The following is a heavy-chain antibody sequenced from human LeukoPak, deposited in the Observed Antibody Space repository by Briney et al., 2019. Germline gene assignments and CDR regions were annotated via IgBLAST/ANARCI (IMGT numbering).Heavy chain of an antibody. D-gene: IGHD3-22*01. Sequence: SETLSLTCAVSGGSISSPNWWNWIRQPPGKGLEWIGYIYYSGSTNYNPSLKSRVTISVDTSKNQFSLKLSSVTAADTAVYYCARYYYDSSGYSFDYWGQGTLVTVSS. CDR3: ARYYYDSSGYSFDY. CDR2: IYYSGST. V-gene: IGHV4-4*02. J-gene: IGHJ4*02. CDR1: GGSISSPNW.